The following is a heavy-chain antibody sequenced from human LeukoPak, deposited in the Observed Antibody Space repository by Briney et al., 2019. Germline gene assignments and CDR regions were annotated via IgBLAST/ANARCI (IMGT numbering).Heavy chain of an antibody. CDR1: GFTFSDYY. D-gene: IGHD3-9*01. J-gene: IGHJ4*02. V-gene: IGHV3-11*06. CDR3: ARTYYDILLLDY. CDR2: ISSSSSYT. Sequence: GGSLRLSCAASGFTFSDYYMSWIRQAPGKGLEGVSYISSSSSYTNYADSVKGRFTISRDNAKTSLYLQMNSLRAEDTAVYYCARTYYDILLLDYWGQGTLVTVSS.